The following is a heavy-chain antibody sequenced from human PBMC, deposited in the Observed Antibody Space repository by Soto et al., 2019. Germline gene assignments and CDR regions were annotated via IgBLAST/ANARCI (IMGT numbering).Heavy chain of an antibody. CDR1: GGSIGNLY. CDR3: ATHSLDSGYGSS. V-gene: IGHV4-59*08. D-gene: IGHD5-12*01. J-gene: IGHJ5*02. Sequence: PSETLSLTCTVSGGSIGNLYLSWIRQPPGKGLEWIGYIYNSGARNYHPSLKSRVIMSVDTSRTRFTLEVTSVTAADSAVYYCATHSLDSGYGSSWGPGTLVTVPS. CDR2: IYNSGAR.